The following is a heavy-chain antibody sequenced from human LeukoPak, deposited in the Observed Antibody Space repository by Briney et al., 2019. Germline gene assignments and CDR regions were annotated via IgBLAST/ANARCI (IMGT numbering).Heavy chain of an antibody. CDR2: TNPYSGGT. D-gene: IGHD2-2*01. Sequence: ASVKVSCKSSGYTFTGYYMHWVRQPPGQGLEWMGLTNPYSGGTNYAQKFQGRVHMTRDTSISTAYMELSMLRSDEAAVYYCARDRMTNPGIHIVVEQFHNWSDPWGQGTLVTVSS. J-gene: IGHJ5*02. V-gene: IGHV1-2*02. CDR3: ARDRMTNPGIHIVVEQFHNWSDP. CDR1: GYTFTGYY.